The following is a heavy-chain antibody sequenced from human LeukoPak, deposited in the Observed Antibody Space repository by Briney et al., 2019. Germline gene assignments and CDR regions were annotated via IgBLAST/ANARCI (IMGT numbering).Heavy chain of an antibody. V-gene: IGHV4-34*01. Sequence: SETLSLTCAVYGGSFSDYYRSWIRQPPGKGLEWIGEINHSGSTNYNPSLKSRVTISVDTSKNQFSLKLSSVTAADTAVYYCARGVDYDFWSNYFDYWGQGTLVTVSS. CDR2: INHSGST. CDR3: ARGVDYDFWSNYFDY. J-gene: IGHJ4*02. D-gene: IGHD3-3*01. CDR1: GGSFSDYY.